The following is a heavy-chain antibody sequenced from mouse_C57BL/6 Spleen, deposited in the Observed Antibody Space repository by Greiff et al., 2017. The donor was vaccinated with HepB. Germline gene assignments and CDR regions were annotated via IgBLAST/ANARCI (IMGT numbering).Heavy chain of an antibody. CDR2: IYPRDGST. Sequence: QVQLQQSGPELVKPGASVKLSCKASGYTFTSYDINWVKQRPGQGLEWIGWIYPRDGSTKYNEKFKGKATLTVDTSSSTAYMELHSLTSEDSAVYFCASITTVVVGNFDYWGQGTTLTVSS. D-gene: IGHD1-1*01. CDR3: ASITTVVVGNFDY. J-gene: IGHJ2*01. CDR1: GYTFTSYD. V-gene: IGHV1-85*01.